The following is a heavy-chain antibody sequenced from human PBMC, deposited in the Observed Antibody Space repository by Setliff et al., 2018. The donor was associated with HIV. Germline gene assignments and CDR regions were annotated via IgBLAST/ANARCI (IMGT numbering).Heavy chain of an antibody. CDR2: VHFSGTT. J-gene: IGHJ4*02. CDR3: ARPSLGIGGGSKFDS. Sequence: SETPSLTCTVSGGSMRSTTYYWGWVRQPPGKGLEWIGNVHFSGTTYYNPSLKSRVTISVDPSQNQFSLRLISVTAADAAMYYCARPSLGIGGGSKFDSWGQGTLVTVSS. CDR1: GGSMRSTTYY. V-gene: IGHV4-39*01. D-gene: IGHD3-3*01.